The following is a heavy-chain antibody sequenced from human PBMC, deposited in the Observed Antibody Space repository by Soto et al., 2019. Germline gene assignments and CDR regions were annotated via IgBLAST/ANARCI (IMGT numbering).Heavy chain of an antibody. D-gene: IGHD1-7*01. J-gene: IGHJ4*02. CDR3: AKDRRAGGNYGFYSDF. V-gene: IGHV3-30-3*02. CDR1: GFPFSSYT. CDR2: ISFDGSSK. Sequence: QEHLVESGGGVVQPGGSLTLSCTASGFPFSSYTMHWLRRAPGKGLEWVGIISFDGSSKYYADSVKGRFTISRDNSKNTLYLQMTSLRADDTAVYYCAKDRRAGGNYGFYSDFWGQGALVIVSS.